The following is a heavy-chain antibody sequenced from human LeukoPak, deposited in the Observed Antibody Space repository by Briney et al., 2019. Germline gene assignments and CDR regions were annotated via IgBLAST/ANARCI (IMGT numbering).Heavy chain of an antibody. CDR3: ARVYCGRATCDPWLDP. D-gene: IGHD2-21*01. CDR1: GFTFSSYA. V-gene: IGHV3-23*01. CDR2: ISGSGGST. J-gene: IGHJ5*02. Sequence: PGGSLRLSCAASGFTFSSYAMSLVRQAPGKGLEWVSAISGSGGSTYYADSVKGRFTISRDNSKNTLYLQMNSLRAEDTAVYYCARVYCGRATCDPWLDPWGQGTLVTVSS.